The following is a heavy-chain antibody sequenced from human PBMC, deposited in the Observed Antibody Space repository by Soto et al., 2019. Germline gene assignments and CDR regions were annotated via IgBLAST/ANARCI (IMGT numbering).Heavy chain of an antibody. D-gene: IGHD3-3*01. CDR2: IIPIFGTA. CDR1: RGTFSSYA. CDR3: ARGARTLGKRFLEWLSPKAHYYRMDV. J-gene: IGHJ6*02. V-gene: IGHV1-69*13. Sequence: SVKVACKASRGTFSSYAISWVRQAPGQGXEWMGGIIPIFGTANYAQKFQGRVTITADESTSTAYMELSSLRSEDTAVYYCARGARTLGKRFLEWLSPKAHYYRMDVRGQGTTVTVSS.